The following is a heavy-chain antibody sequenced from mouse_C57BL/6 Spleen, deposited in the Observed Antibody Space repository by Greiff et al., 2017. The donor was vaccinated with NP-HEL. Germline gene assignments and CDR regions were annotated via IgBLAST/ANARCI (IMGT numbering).Heavy chain of an antibody. CDR2: IYPGDGDT. CDR1: GYAFSSYW. Sequence: QVQLQQSGAELVKPGASVKISCKASGYAFSSYWMNWVKQRPGKGLEWIGQIYPGDGDTNYNGKFKGKATLTADKSSSTAYMQLSSLTSEDSAVYFCARYEEGPYGSSYERIDYYAMDYWGQGTSVTVSS. CDR3: ARYEEGPYGSSYERIDYYAMDY. J-gene: IGHJ4*01. D-gene: IGHD1-1*01. V-gene: IGHV1-80*01.